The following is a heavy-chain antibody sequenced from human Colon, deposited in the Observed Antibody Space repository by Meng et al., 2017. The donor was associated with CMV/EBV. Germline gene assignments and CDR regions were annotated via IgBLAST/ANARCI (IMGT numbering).Heavy chain of an antibody. CDR1: GLSSYN. Sequence: GESLKISCVASGLSSYNILWVRQAPRKGLEWVANIKQDGSEKYYVDSVKGRFTISRDNAKNSLYLQMNSLRAEDTAVYYCAREGYSSGWLNAFDIWGQGTMVTVSS. J-gene: IGHJ3*02. V-gene: IGHV3-7*01. D-gene: IGHD6-19*01. CDR3: AREGYSSGWLNAFDI. CDR2: IKQDGSEK.